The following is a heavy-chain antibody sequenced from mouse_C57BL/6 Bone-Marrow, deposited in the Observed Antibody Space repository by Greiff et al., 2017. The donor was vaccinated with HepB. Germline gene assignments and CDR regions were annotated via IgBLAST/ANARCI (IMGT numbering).Heavy chain of an antibody. V-gene: IGHV1-81*01. CDR3: ARTPDYSGSSPYFDY. CDR2: IYPSSGNT. D-gene: IGHD1-1*01. Sequence: QVQLQQSGAELARPGASVKLSCKASGYTFTSYGIRWVKQRTGQGLEWIGEIYPSSGNTYYNEKFKGKATLTVDKSSSTAYMQLRSLTSEDSAVYFCARTPDYSGSSPYFDYWGQGTTLTVSS. CDR1: GYTFTSYG. J-gene: IGHJ2*01.